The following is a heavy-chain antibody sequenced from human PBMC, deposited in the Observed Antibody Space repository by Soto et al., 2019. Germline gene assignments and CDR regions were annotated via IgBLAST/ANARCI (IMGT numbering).Heavy chain of an antibody. CDR3: ATGGYSSSWKEVPPLYYYYYCMDV. CDR2: ISYDGSNK. CDR1: GFTFSSYG. V-gene: IGHV3-30*03. J-gene: IGHJ6*02. Sequence: QVQLVESGGGVVQPGRSLRLSCAASGFTFSSYGMHWVRQAPGKGLEWVAVISYDGSNKYYADSVKGRFTISRDNSKNTLYLQMNSLRAEDTAVYYCATGGYSSSWKEVPPLYYYYYCMDVWGQGTTVTVSS. D-gene: IGHD6-13*01.